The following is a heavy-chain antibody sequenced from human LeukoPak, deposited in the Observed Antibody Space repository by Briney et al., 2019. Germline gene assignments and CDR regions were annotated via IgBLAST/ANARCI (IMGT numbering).Heavy chain of an antibody. Sequence: GGSLRLSCAGSGFTLSSYAMSWVRQAPGKGLEWVSAISDTGNTYHADSVKGRFTISRDSSKNTLFLQMNRLRPEDAAVYYCAKAPVTTCRGAFCYPFDYWGLGTLVTVSS. CDR3: AKAPVTTCRGAFCYPFDY. CDR1: GFTLSSYA. V-gene: IGHV3-23*01. J-gene: IGHJ4*02. D-gene: IGHD2-15*01. CDR2: ISDTGNT.